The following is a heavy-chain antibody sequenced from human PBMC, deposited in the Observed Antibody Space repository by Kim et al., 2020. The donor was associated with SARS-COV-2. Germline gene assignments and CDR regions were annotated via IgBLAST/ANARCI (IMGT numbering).Heavy chain of an antibody. Sequence: GGSLRLSCAASGFTFSSYSMNWVRQAPGKGLEWVSSISSSSIYIYYADSVKGRFTISRDNAKNSLYLQMNSLRAEDTAVYYCARDRSDYYDSSGYSQDAFDIWGQGKIVPVSS. V-gene: IGHV3-21*01. CDR2: ISSSSIYI. D-gene: IGHD3-22*01. J-gene: IGHJ3*02. CDR3: ARDRSDYYDSSGYSQDAFDI. CDR1: GFTFSSYS.